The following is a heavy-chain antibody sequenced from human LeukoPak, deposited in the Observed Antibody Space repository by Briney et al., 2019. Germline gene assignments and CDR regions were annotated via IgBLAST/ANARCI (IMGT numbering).Heavy chain of an antibody. CDR1: GYTFTSYD. CDR2: MNPNSGNT. Sequence: WASVKVSCKASGYTFTSYDINWVRQATGQGLEWMGWMNPNSGNTGYAQKFQGRVTITRNTSISTAYMELSSLRSEDTAVYYCARGFDGLRLKGQYFDYWGQGTLVTVSS. D-gene: IGHD5/OR15-5a*01. CDR3: ARGFDGLRLKGQYFDY. J-gene: IGHJ4*02. V-gene: IGHV1-8*03.